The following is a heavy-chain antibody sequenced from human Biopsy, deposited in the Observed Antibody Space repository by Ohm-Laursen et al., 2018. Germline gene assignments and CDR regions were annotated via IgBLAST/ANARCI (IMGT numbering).Heavy chain of an antibody. V-gene: IGHV4-4*09. CDR2: IHRSGST. CDR1: GVSITAYY. Sequence: SDTLSLTCIVSGVSITAYYWSWIRQPPGKGLECIGNIHRSGSTNYNPSLKSRLTISVDTSKNQFSLKLSSVTAADTAVYYCARMDCSGGSCHYYSYGMDVWGQGTTVTVSS. D-gene: IGHD2-15*01. J-gene: IGHJ6*02. CDR3: ARMDCSGGSCHYYSYGMDV.